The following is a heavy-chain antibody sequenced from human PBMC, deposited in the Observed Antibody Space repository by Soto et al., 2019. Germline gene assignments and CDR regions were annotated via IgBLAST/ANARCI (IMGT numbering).Heavy chain of an antibody. CDR2: ISAYNGNT. CDR3: ARAVGSSSSADPGSYYYYYMDV. CDR1: GYTFTSYG. Sequence: ASVKVSCKASGYTFTSYGISWVRQAPGQGLEWMGWISAYNGNTNYAQKLQGRVTMTTDTSTSTAYMELRSLRSDDTAVYYCARAVGSSSSADPGSYYYYYMDVWGKGTTVTVSS. J-gene: IGHJ6*03. V-gene: IGHV1-18*01. D-gene: IGHD6-6*01.